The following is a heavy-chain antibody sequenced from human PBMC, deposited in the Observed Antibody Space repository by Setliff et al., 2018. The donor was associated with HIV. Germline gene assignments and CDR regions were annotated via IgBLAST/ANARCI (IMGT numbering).Heavy chain of an antibody. D-gene: IGHD3-10*01. Sequence: GGSLRLSCAASELSFSNYAMTWVRQAPGKGLEWVSSLSGSGGSTYYADSVKGRFTISRDNSKNTLYLRMNSLRAEDTAVYYCAQAQTSVSGSYYQYFDYWGQGTLVTVSS. CDR3: AQAQTSVSGSYYQYFDY. J-gene: IGHJ4*02. CDR1: ELSFSNYA. V-gene: IGHV3-23*01. CDR2: LSGSGGST.